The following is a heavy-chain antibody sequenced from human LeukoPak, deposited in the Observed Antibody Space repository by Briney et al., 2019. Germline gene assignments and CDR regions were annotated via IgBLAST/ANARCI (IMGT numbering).Heavy chain of an antibody. D-gene: IGHD6-13*01. CDR2: IYSGGST. Sequence: GGSLRLSCAASGFTVSSNYMSWVRQAPGKGLEWVSVIYSGGSTYYADSVKGRFTISRDNSKNTLYLQMNSLRADDTAVYYCARGVHIAAPYFDYWGQGTLVTVSS. CDR1: GFTVSSNY. V-gene: IGHV3-53*01. CDR3: ARGVHIAAPYFDY. J-gene: IGHJ4*02.